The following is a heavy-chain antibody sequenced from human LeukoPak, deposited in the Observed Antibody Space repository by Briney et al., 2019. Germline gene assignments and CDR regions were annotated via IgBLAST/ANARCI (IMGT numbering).Heavy chain of an antibody. D-gene: IGHD6-19*01. V-gene: IGHV4-34*01. CDR1: GGPFSGYY. CDR3: ARGLSSGYSYYYYYYYMDV. CDR2: INHSGST. Sequence: SETLSLTCAVYGGPFSGYYWSWIRQPPGKGLEWIGEINHSGSTNYNPSLKSRVTISVDTSKNQFSLKLSSVTAADTAVYYCARGLSSGYSYYYYYYYMDVWGKGTTVTVSS. J-gene: IGHJ6*03.